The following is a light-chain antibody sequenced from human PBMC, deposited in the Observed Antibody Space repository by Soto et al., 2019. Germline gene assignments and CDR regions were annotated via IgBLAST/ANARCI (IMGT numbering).Light chain of an antibody. CDR2: EDN. V-gene: IGLV6-57*04. CDR1: SGSIASNY. CDR3: QSYHSRNVV. Sequence: NFMLTQPHSVSESPGKTVTISCTRSSGSIASNYVQWYQQRPGSAPTTVIYEDNQRPSGVPDRFSGSIDSSSNSASLTILRLKSEDEADYYGQSYHSRNVVFGGGTKLTVL. J-gene: IGLJ3*02.